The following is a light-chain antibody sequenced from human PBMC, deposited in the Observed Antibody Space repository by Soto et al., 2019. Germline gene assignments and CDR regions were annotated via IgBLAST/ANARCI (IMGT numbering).Light chain of an antibody. CDR2: GAS. CDR3: QQYNNWTPWT. V-gene: IGKV3-15*01. Sequence: DIVMTQSPATLSVSPGQRATLSCRASQSVSSNLSWYPQKPGQARRLLIYGASTRATGIATRFSCSGSGTEFTLTISGWQSEDFAVYYCQQYNNWTPWTFGQGTKVDIK. J-gene: IGKJ1*01. CDR1: QSVSSN.